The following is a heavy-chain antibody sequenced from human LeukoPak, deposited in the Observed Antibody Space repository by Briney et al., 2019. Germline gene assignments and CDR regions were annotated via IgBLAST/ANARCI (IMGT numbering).Heavy chain of an antibody. CDR2: IWYDGSNK. V-gene: IGHV3-33*01. CDR1: GFTFSSFG. J-gene: IGHJ4*02. D-gene: IGHD3-10*01. CDR3: ARDSFGLQDS. Sequence: PGRSLRLSCAASGFTFSSFGMHWVRQAPGKGLEWVAVIWYDGSNKYYADSVKGRFTISRDNSKNTLYLKMNSLRAEDTAVYYCARDSFGLQDSCGQGTLVTVSS.